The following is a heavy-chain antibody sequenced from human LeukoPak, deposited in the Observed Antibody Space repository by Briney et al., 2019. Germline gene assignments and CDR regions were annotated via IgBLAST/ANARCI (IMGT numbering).Heavy chain of an antibody. D-gene: IGHD2-8*01. Sequence: RGARSKRQKWVSAISGSGGGTYYADSVRGRFTIARDNSKNTLYLQMNSLRAEDTAVYYCAKDGANGLFDNWGQGTLVTVSS. J-gene: IGHJ5*02. CDR3: AKDGANGLFDN. CDR2: ISGSGGGT. V-gene: IGHV3-23*01.